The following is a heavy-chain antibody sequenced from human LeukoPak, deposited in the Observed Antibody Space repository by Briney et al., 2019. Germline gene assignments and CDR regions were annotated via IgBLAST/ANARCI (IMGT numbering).Heavy chain of an antibody. Sequence: GGSLRLSCAASGFTFSSYAMHWVRQAPGKGLKYVSAISTNGGSTYYANSVKGRFTISRDSSKNTLYLQMGSLRAEDMAIYYCARGDSMIVVVKGFDSWGQGTLVTVSS. D-gene: IGHD3-22*01. CDR1: GFTFSSYA. CDR2: ISTNGGST. CDR3: ARGDSMIVVVKGFDS. V-gene: IGHV3-64*01. J-gene: IGHJ4*02.